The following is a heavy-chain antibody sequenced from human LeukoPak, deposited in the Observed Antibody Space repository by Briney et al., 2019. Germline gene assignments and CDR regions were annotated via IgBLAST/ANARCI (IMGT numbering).Heavy chain of an antibody. V-gene: IGHV1-2*02. CDR3: ARDTVVMSTPYYYYYGMDV. Sequence: ASVKVSCKASGYTFTGYYIHCVRQAPGQGLEWMGWINPDSGGTNSAQNFQGRVTMTRDTSISTAYMELNRLRSDDTAVYYCARDTVVMSTPYYYYYGMDVWGQGTTVTVSS. CDR2: INPDSGGT. D-gene: IGHD4-23*01. CDR1: GYTFTGYY. J-gene: IGHJ6*02.